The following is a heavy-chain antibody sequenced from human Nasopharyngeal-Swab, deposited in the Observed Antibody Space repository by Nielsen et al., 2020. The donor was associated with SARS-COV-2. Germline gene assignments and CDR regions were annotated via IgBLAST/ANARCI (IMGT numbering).Heavy chain of an antibody. CDR3: ARETLGLGIVVGDY. V-gene: IGHV4-31*03. D-gene: IGHD3-22*01. CDR1: GGSISSGGYY. CDR2: IYYSGST. J-gene: IGHJ4*02. Sequence: SGTLFLTCTVSGGSISSGGYYWSWIRQHPGKGLEWIGYIYYSGSTYYNPSLKSRVTISVDTSKNQFSLKLSSVTAADTAVYYCARETLGLGIVVGDYWGQGTLVTVSS.